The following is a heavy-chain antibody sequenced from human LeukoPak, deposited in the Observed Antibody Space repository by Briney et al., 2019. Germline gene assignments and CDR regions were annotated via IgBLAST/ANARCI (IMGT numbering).Heavy chain of an antibody. CDR2: IIPIFGTA. J-gene: IGHJ4*02. CDR1: GYTFTSYY. V-gene: IGHV1-69*13. CDR3: ARDRDRYYDSSGYWSY. D-gene: IGHD3-22*01. Sequence: SVKVSCKASGYTFTSYYMHWVRQAPGQGLECMGGIIPIFGTANYAQKFQGRVTITADESTSTAYMELSSLRSEDTAVYYCARDRDRYYDSSGYWSYWGQGTLVTVSS.